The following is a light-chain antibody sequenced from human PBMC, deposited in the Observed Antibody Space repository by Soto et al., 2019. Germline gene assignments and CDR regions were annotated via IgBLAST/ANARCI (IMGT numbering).Light chain of an antibody. CDR2: DAS. J-gene: IGKJ1*01. V-gene: IGKV1-33*01. CDR3: QQYSSFST. CDR1: QDISNY. Sequence: DIHITQSPSSLSASVGDRVTITCQASQDISNYLNWYRQKPGKAPKLLIYDASNLETGVPSRFSGSGSGTEFTLTISSLQPDDFATYQCQQYSSFSTFGQGTKVDIK.